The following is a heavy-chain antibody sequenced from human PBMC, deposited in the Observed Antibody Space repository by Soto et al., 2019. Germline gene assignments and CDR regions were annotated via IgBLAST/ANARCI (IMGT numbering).Heavy chain of an antibody. D-gene: IGHD2-8*01. CDR2: ISFNGDVT. V-gene: IGHV3-11*01. J-gene: IGHJ6*02. Sequence: PXESLSLSCAASGFSFSAYYMSWIRQAPGKGLEWVSYISFNGDVTRYSDSVEGRFTVSRDNAKKSLYLQMNSLRVEDTAVYYCARENGHPGHNYAMDVWGQGTTVTVSS. CDR3: ARENGHPGHNYAMDV. CDR1: GFSFSAYY.